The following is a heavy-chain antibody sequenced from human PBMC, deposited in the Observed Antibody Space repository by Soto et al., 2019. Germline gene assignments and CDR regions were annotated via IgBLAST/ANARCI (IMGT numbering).Heavy chain of an antibody. D-gene: IGHD3-22*01. CDR1: GGTFSSYA. J-gene: IGHJ3*02. CDR2: IIPIFGTA. Sequence: GASVKVSCKASGGTFSSYAISWVRQAPGQGLEWMGGIIPIFGTANYAQKFQGRVTITADESTSTAYMELSSLRSEDTAVYYCARDITYYDSSGFRAQPDAFDIWGQGTMVTVSS. V-gene: IGHV1-69*13. CDR3: ARDITYYDSSGFRAQPDAFDI.